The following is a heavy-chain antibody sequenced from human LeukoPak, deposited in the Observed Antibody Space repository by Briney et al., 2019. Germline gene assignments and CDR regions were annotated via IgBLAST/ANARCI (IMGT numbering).Heavy chain of an antibody. CDR2: ISWNSGSI. CDR3: AKDFYSSSWYYFDY. J-gene: IGHJ4*02. D-gene: IGHD6-13*01. Sequence: GRSLRLSCAASGFTFDDYAMHWVRQAPGKGLEWVSGISWNSGSIGYADSVKGRFTISRDNAKNSLYLQMNSLRAEDMALYYCAKDFYSSSWYYFDYWGQGTLATVSS. CDR1: GFTFDDYA. V-gene: IGHV3-9*03.